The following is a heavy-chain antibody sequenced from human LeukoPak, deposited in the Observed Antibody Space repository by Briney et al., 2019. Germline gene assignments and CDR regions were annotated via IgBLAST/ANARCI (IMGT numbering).Heavy chain of an antibody. D-gene: IGHD3-9*01. V-gene: IGHV4-38-2*01. CDR3: ATKRMTGYPAKYFHL. CDR2: IYHSGGT. CDR1: GYSISSGSY. Sequence: SETLSLTCDVSGYSISSGSYWGWVRQPPGKGLEWVGSIYHSGGTYYNPSLKSRVTISLDTSKNQFSLKLNSVTAADTAVYYCATKRMTGYPAKYFHLWGRGTLVTVCS. J-gene: IGHJ2*01.